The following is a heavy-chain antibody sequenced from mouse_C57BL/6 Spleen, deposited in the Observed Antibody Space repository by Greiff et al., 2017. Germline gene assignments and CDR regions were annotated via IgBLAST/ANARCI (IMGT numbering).Heavy chain of an antibody. V-gene: IGHV1-15*01. CDR1: GYTFTDYE. D-gene: IGHD2-2*01. Sequence: VQLQQSGAELVRPGASVTLSCKASGYTFTDYEMHWVKQTPVHGLEWIGAIDPETGGTAYNQKFKGKAILTADKSSSTAYMELRSLTSEDSAVYYCTNGYDGGGYFDYWGQGTTLTVSS. CDR3: TNGYDGGGYFDY. J-gene: IGHJ2*01. CDR2: IDPETGGT.